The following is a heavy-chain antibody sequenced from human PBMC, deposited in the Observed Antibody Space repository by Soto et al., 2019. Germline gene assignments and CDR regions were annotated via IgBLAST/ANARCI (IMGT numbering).Heavy chain of an antibody. CDR2: IRSKAYGGTT. J-gene: IGHJ4*02. CDR3: ISIPYGSSSGAPFYY. Sequence: GGSLRLSCTASGFTFGDYAMSWFRQAPGKGLEWVGFIRSKAYGGTTEYAASVKGRFTISRDDSKSIANLQMNSLKTEDTGVYYCISIPYGSSSGAPFYYWGQGTLVTVSS. CDR1: GFTFGDYA. D-gene: IGHD6-6*01. V-gene: IGHV3-49*03.